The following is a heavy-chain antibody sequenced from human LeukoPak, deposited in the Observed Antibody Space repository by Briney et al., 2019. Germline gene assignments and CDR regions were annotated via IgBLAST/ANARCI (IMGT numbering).Heavy chain of an antibody. D-gene: IGHD6-13*01. CDR3: ARERDSSSWYFDY. Sequence: AASVKVSCKASGGTFSSYAISWVRQAPGQGLEWMGGIIPIFGTANYAQKFQGRVTITADESTSTAYMELSSLRSEDTAVYYCARERDSSSWYFDYWGQGTLVTVSS. CDR1: GGTFSSYA. V-gene: IGHV1-69*13. J-gene: IGHJ4*02. CDR2: IIPIFGTA.